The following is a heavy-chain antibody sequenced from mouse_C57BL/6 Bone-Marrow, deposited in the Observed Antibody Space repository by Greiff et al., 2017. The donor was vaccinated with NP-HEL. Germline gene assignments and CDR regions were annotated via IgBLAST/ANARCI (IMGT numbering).Heavy chain of an antibody. CDR3: ARDREFYSGYFDV. CDR1: GFTFSDYY. V-gene: IGHV5-16*01. Sequence: DVKLVESEGGLVQPGSSMKLSCTASGFTFSDYYMAWVRQVPEKGLEWVANINYDGSSTYYLDSLKSRFIISRDNAKNSLYLQMSSRKSEDTATYYCARDREFYSGYFDVWGTGTTVTVSS. CDR2: INYDGSST. D-gene: IGHD2-1*01. J-gene: IGHJ1*03.